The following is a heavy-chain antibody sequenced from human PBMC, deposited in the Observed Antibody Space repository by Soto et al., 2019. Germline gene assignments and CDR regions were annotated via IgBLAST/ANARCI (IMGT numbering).Heavy chain of an antibody. Sequence: GXSLILSCAASGSTCSSYPMSCVRQAPGKGLEWVSAISGSGGSTYYADSVKGRFTISRDNSKNTLYLQMNSLRAEDTAVYYCAKDQGSSWYEIDYWGQGTLVTVSS. CDR2: ISGSGGST. CDR3: AKDQGSSWYEIDY. J-gene: IGHJ4*02. V-gene: IGHV3-23*01. D-gene: IGHD6-13*01. CDR1: GSTCSSYP.